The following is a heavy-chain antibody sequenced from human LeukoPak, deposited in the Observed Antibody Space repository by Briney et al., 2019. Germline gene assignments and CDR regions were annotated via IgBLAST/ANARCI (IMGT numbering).Heavy chain of an antibody. V-gene: IGHV3-30*04. D-gene: IGHD6-19*01. Sequence: GGSLRLSCAASGFTFSSYAMHWVRQAPGKGLEWVAVISYDGSNKYYADSVKGRFTISRDNSKNTLYLQMNSLRAEDTAVYYCAKDGYSSGWGSDYWGQGTLVTVSS. CDR3: AKDGYSSGWGSDY. CDR2: ISYDGSNK. CDR1: GFTFSSYA. J-gene: IGHJ4*02.